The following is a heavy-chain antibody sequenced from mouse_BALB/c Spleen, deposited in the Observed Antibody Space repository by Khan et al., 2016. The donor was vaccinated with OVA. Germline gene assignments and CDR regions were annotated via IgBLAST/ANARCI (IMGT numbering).Heavy chain of an antibody. D-gene: IGHD1-1*02. CDR3: ARVGGGDRFAY. CDR1: GYTFTDFT. Sequence: QVQLQQSGAELVRPGVSVKISCKGSGYTFTDFTMHWVKQSHAKSLEWIGVVNTYYGDATYNQKFTSKATMTVDKSSTTAYMELARLTSEDSAIFYCARVGGGDRFAYWGQGTLVTVSA. CDR2: VNTYYGDA. V-gene: IGHV1S137*01. J-gene: IGHJ3*01.